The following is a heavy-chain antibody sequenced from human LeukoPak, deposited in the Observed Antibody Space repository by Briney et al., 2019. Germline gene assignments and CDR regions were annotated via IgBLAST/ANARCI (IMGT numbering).Heavy chain of an antibody. Sequence: GGSLRLSCAASGFTFSSYGMSWVRQAPGKGLEWVSAISGSGGSTYYADSVKGRFTISRDNSKNTLYLQMDSLKTEDTAVYYCICSTLGFWGQGTLVTVSS. CDR2: ISGSGGST. V-gene: IGHV3-23*01. CDR1: GFTFSSYG. J-gene: IGHJ4*02. CDR3: ICSTLGF. D-gene: IGHD3-16*01.